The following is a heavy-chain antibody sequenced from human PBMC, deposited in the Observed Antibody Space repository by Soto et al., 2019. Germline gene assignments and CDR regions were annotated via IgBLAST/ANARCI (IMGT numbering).Heavy chain of an antibody. CDR1: GYSFTSYW. D-gene: IGHD6-6*01. CDR2: IYPGDSDT. CDR3: ARRGGSSPDGETPRNYYYYGMDV. V-gene: IGHV5-51*01. J-gene: IGHJ6*02. Sequence: PGESLKISCKGSGYSFTSYWIGWVRQMPGKGLEWMGIIYPGDSDTRYSPSFQGQVTISADKSISTAYLQWSSLKASDTAMYYCARRGGSSPDGETPRNYYYYGMDVWGQGATVTVSS.